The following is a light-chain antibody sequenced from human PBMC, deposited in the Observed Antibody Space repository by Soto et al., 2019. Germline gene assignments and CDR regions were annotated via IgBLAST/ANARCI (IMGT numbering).Light chain of an antibody. V-gene: IGKV3D-15*01. CDR1: QSVSSN. J-gene: IGKJ3*01. Sequence: EIVMTQSPATLSVSPGERATLSCRASQSVSSNLAWYQQKPGQAPRLLIYGASIRATGIPARFSGSGSGTEFTLTISSLQSEDFAVYYCQQYNNWPSLFTFGPGTKVDIK. CDR3: QQYNNWPSLFT. CDR2: GAS.